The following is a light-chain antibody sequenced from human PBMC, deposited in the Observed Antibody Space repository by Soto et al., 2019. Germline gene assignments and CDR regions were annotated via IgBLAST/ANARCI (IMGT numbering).Light chain of an antibody. CDR3: CSYAGSRV. CDR1: SSDVGSYNL. V-gene: IGLV2-23*01. CDR2: EGS. J-gene: IGLJ3*02. Sequence: QSVLTQPASVSGSPGQSITISCTGTSSDVGSYNLVSWYKQHPGKAPKLMIYEGSKRPSGVSNRFSGSKSGNTASLTISGLQAEDEADYYCCSYAGSRVFGGGTKLTVL.